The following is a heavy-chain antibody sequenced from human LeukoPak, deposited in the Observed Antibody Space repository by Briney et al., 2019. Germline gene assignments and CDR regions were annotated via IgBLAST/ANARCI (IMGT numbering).Heavy chain of an antibody. V-gene: IGHV1-46*01. CDR2: INPSGDST. D-gene: IGHD5-12*01. CDR1: GYTFITYY. J-gene: IGHJ4*02. Sequence: ASVKVSCKASGYTFITYYIQWVRQAPGQGREWMGIINPSGDSTTYAQKFQGRVTMTRDTSTSTVYMELSSLTSEDTAVYYCARRYSDYAETALDYWGQGTLVTVSS. CDR3: ARRYSDYAETALDY.